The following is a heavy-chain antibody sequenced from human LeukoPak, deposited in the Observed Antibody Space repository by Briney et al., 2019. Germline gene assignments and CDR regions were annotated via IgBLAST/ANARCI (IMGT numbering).Heavy chain of an antibody. CDR2: INPSGNSA. CDR3: ARELAAPTEAYFDY. V-gene: IGHV1-46*01. CDR1: GYTFGTHW. D-gene: IGHD6-6*01. Sequence: GASVKISCKPSGYTFGTHWMHWVRQAPGQGLEWMGIINPSGNSAGYAQKFQGRVTLTRDMSASTVYMELSSLRFEDTAVYYCARELAAPTEAYFDYWGQGTLVTVSS. J-gene: IGHJ4*02.